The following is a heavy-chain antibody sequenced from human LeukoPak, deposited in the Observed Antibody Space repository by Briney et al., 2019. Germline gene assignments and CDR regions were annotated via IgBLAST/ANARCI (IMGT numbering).Heavy chain of an antibody. Sequence: GASVKVSCKASGGTFSSYAISRVRQAPGQGLEWMGGIIPIFGTANYAQKFQGRVTITADESTSTAYMELSSLRSEDTAVYYCARDADLYYYYYGMDVWGQGTTVTVSS. J-gene: IGHJ6*02. CDR2: IIPIFGTA. CDR3: ARDADLYYYYYGMDV. CDR1: GGTFSSYA. V-gene: IGHV1-69*13.